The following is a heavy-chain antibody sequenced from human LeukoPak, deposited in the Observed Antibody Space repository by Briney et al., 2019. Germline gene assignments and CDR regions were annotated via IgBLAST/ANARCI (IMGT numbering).Heavy chain of an antibody. CDR1: GFTFTNYA. V-gene: IGHV3-23*01. CDR3: AKCPYDFWSGYPIYYFDY. CDR2: ISGSTYST. Sequence: GGSLRLSCAASGFTFTNYAMSWVRQAPGKGLEWVSAISGSTYSTNYADSVKGRFTISRNNSKNTLSLQMNSLRAGDTAIYYCAKCPYDFWSGYPIYYFDYWGLGTLVTVSS. J-gene: IGHJ4*02. D-gene: IGHD3-3*01.